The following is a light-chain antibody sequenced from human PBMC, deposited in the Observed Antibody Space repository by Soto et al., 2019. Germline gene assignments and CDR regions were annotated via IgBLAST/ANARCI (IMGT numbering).Light chain of an antibody. Sequence: DIHITPSPSTQARSVGDRVTLTFRASQTISSWLAWYQQKPGKAPKLLIYAASSLQSGVPSRFSGSGSGTDFTLTISSLQPEDFATYYCQQSYSTSRTFGQGTKVDIK. CDR3: QQSYSTSRT. J-gene: IGKJ1*01. CDR1: QTISSW. V-gene: IGKV1-39*01. CDR2: AAS.